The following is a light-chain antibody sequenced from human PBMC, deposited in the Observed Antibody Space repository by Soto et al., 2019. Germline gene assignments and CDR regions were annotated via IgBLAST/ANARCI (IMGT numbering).Light chain of an antibody. Sequence: QSALTQPPSASGSPGQSVTISCTGTSSDVGGYNYVSWYQQYPGKAPKLMIYEVSKRPSGVPDRFSGSKSGNTASLTVSGRQAEDEADYYCSSYGGSNNLVFGGGTKLTVL. V-gene: IGLV2-8*01. CDR1: SSDVGGYNY. CDR2: EVS. CDR3: SSYGGSNNLV. J-gene: IGLJ2*01.